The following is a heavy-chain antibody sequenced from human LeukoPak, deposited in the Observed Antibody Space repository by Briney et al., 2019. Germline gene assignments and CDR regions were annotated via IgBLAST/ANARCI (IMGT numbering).Heavy chain of an antibody. D-gene: IGHD2-2*01. V-gene: IGHV4-59*01. Sequence: SETLSLTCTVSGGSISSYYWSWIRQPPGKGLEWIGYIYYSGSTNYNPSLKSRVTISVDTSKNQFSLKLSSVTAADTAVYYCAGGRTDIVVVPATLRNYYFDYWGQGTLVTVSS. CDR3: AGGRTDIVVVPATLRNYYFDY. CDR1: GGSISSYY. J-gene: IGHJ4*02. CDR2: IYYSGST.